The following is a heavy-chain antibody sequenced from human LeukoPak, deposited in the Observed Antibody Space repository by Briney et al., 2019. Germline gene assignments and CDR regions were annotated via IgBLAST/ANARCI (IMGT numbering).Heavy chain of an antibody. CDR3: ARGGELRYFDY. CDR1: GYSISSGYY. CDR2: AYHSGNR. D-gene: IGHD3-9*01. Sequence: SETLSLTCAVSGYSISSGYYWSWIRQPPGRELEWIATAYHSGNRYYNPSVRSRVTISVDTSENQFSLSVNTVTAADTALYFCARGGELRYFDYWGQGTLVTVSS. J-gene: IGHJ4*02. V-gene: IGHV4-38-2*01.